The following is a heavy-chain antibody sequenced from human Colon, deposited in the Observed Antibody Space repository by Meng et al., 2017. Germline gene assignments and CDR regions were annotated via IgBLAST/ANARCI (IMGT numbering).Heavy chain of an antibody. J-gene: IGHJ4*02. CDR3: ARGVDWAKSGNF. V-gene: IGHV4-34*01. CDR2: IHPSGST. CDR1: GGCFSDYY. D-gene: IGHD3-9*01. Sequence: QVQLREWGAGLWKPSETLSRTCAVYGGCFSDYYLTWNRQPPGKGLEWVGEIHPSGSTYYSPSLQSRVTITLDTSKNQFSLTLSSMTAADTAVYYCARGVDWAKSGNFWGQGTLVTVSS.